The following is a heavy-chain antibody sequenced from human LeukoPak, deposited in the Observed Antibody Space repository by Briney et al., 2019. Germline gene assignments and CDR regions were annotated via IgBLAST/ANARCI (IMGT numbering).Heavy chain of an antibody. CDR2: IYYSGST. V-gene: IGHV4-39*07. CDR3: ARASSGNWFDP. Sequence: SETLSLTCTVSGDSISSSSSHWGWIRQPPGKGLEWIGSIYYSGSTYYNPSLKSRVTISVDTSKNQFSLKLSSVTAADTAVYYCARASSGNWFDPWGQGTLVTVSS. J-gene: IGHJ5*02. CDR1: GDSISSSSSH. D-gene: IGHD3-10*01.